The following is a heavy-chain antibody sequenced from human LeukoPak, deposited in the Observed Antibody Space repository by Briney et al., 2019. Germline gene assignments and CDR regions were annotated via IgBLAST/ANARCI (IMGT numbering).Heavy chain of an antibody. CDR1: RGSISSAGYY. CDR3: ARGSNWNSYDY. D-gene: IGHD1-1*01. Sequence: SETLSLTCTVSRGSISSAGYYWSWIRQPAGKGLEWIGRGYTSVRTNYIPSLRGGVTISLDTSNQQFSLKLSSVTAADTGVYYCARGSNWNSYDYWGQGTLVTVSS. CDR2: GYTSVRT. V-gene: IGHV4-61*02. J-gene: IGHJ4*02.